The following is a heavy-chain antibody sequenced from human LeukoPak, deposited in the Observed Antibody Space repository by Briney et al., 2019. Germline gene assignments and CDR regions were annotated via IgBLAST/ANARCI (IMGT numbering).Heavy chain of an antibody. CDR2: IIPIFGTA. J-gene: IGHJ6*03. D-gene: IGHD3-3*01. V-gene: IGHV1-69*05. Sequence: GASVKVSCKASGYTFTSYYMHWVRQAPGQGLEWMGGIIPIFGTANYAQKFQGRVTITTDESTSTAYMELSSLRSEDTAVYYCASCAGYYDFWRTYYYMDVWGKGTTVTVSS. CDR1: GYTFTSYY. CDR3: ASCAGYYDFWRTYYYMDV.